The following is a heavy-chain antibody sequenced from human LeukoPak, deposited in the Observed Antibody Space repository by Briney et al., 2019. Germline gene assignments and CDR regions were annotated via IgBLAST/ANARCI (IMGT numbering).Heavy chain of an antibody. D-gene: IGHD3-3*01. J-gene: IGHJ5*02. Sequence: SETLSLTCAVYGRSFSGYYWSWIRQPPGKGLEWIGEINHSGSTNYNPSLKSRVTISVDTSKNQFSLKVSSVTAADTAVYYCARTITIFGVVIMPNWFDPWGQGTLVTVSS. CDR2: INHSGST. CDR1: GRSFSGYY. V-gene: IGHV4-34*01. CDR3: ARTITIFGVVIMPNWFDP.